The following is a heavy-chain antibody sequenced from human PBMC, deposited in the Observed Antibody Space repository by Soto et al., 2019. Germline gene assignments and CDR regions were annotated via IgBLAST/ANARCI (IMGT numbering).Heavy chain of an antibody. Sequence: QVQLVQSGAEVKKPGASVKVSCKASGYTLTNFYIHWVRQAPGQGLEWMGRINPNGGSTNYAHNFQGRVTITRDTYTSTVYMDLSSLRSEDTAVYYCARGLGSGDYWGRGTLVTVSS. CDR3: ARGLGSGDY. J-gene: IGHJ4*02. CDR2: INPNGGST. D-gene: IGHD6-25*01. V-gene: IGHV1-46*03. CDR1: GYTLTNFY.